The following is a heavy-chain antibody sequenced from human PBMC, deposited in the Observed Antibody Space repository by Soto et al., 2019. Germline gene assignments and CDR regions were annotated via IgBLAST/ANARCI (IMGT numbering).Heavy chain of an antibody. V-gene: IGHV1-18*01. D-gene: IGHD2-2*01. CDR1: GYTFTSYG. Sequence: ASVKVSCKAPGYTFTSYGISWVRQAPGQGLEWMGWISAYNGNTNYAQKLQGRVTMTTDTSTSTAYMELRSLRSDDTAVYYCARVGYCSSTSCHAKYYYGMDVWGQGTTVTVSS. CDR2: ISAYNGNT. CDR3: ARVGYCSSTSCHAKYYYGMDV. J-gene: IGHJ6*02.